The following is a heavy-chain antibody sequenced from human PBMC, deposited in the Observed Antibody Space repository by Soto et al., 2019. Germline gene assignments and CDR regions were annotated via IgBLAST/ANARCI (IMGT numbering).Heavy chain of an antibody. D-gene: IGHD3-3*01. V-gene: IGHV3-48*02. J-gene: IGHJ6*02. CDR2: ISSDSRTI. Sequence: GGSLRLSCVASGFSLSDYSVNWVRQAPGEGVEGVSFISSDSRTIYYADSVEGRFTVSRDNARNSVSLQMDSLRDEDAAVYYCARIKLVEWFFINVDVYDMDVWGQGTPVTVSS. CDR3: ARIKLVEWFFINVDVYDMDV. CDR1: GFSLSDYS.